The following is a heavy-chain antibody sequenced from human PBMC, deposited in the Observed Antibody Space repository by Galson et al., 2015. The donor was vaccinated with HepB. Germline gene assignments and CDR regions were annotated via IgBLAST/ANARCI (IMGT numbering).Heavy chain of an antibody. CDR3: ARGEAVAGWSQNWFDP. Sequence: SVKVSCKASGSTFSSCAISWVRQAPGQGLEWMGGIIPIFGIANYAQKFQGRVTITADESTSTAYMELSSLRSEDTAVYCCARGEAVAGWSQNWFDPWGQGTPVTVSS. J-gene: IGHJ5*02. CDR2: IIPIFGIA. D-gene: IGHD6-19*01. V-gene: IGHV1-69*13. CDR1: GSTFSSCA.